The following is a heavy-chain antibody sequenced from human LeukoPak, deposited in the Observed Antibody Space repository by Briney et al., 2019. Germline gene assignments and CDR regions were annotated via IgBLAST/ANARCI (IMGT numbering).Heavy chain of an antibody. D-gene: IGHD2-2*01. CDR3: ARGSLDCSSTSCLSYYYYGMDV. CDR1: GYTFTSYD. Sequence: ASVKVSCKASGYTFTSYDINWVRQATGQGLEWMGWMNPNSGNTGYAQKFQGRVTITRNTSISTAYMELSSLRSEDTAVYYCARGSLDCSSTSCLSYYYYGMDVWGQGTTVTVSS. V-gene: IGHV1-8*03. J-gene: IGHJ6*02. CDR2: MNPNSGNT.